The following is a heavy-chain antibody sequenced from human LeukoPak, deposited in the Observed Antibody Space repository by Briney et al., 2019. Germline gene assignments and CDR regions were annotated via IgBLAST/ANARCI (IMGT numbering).Heavy chain of an antibody. CDR1: GYTFSGYY. J-gene: IGHJ4*02. Sequence: RASVKVSCKASGYTFSGYYIHWVRQAPGQGLEWRGLVTPNSSGTNYGQNFQGRVTMTRDTSISTAYMELRGLTPDDTAVYYCARAGYYDSSGYYHPFDYWGQGIVVTVSS. D-gene: IGHD3-22*01. CDR2: VTPNSSGT. V-gene: IGHV1-2*02. CDR3: ARAGYYDSSGYYHPFDY.